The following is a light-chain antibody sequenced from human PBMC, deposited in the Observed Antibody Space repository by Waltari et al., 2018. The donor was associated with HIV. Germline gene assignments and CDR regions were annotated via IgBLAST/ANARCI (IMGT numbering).Light chain of an antibody. V-gene: IGLV2-8*01. J-gene: IGLJ2*01. CDR2: EVS. Sequence: QSALTQPPSASGSPGQSVTISCTGTSSDGGGYNYVSWYQQHPDKAPKLMIYEVSKRPSGVPDRFSGSKSGNTASLTVSGLQAEDEADYYCSSYAGSNVIFGGGTKLTVL. CDR1: SSDGGGYNY. CDR3: SSYAGSNVI.